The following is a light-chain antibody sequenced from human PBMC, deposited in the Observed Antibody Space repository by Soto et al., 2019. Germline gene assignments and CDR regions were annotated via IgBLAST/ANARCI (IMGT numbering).Light chain of an antibody. V-gene: IGLV9-49*01. J-gene: IGLJ1*01. CDR1: SGYSNYK. Sequence: QSVLTQPPSASASLGATVTLTCTLSSGYSNYKVDWYQQRPGKGPRFVMRVGTGGIVGSKGDGIPDRFSVLGSGLNRYLTIKNIQEEDESDYHCGADHGSGSNFVRVFGTGTKETVL. CDR2: VGTGGIVG. CDR3: GADHGSGSNFVRV.